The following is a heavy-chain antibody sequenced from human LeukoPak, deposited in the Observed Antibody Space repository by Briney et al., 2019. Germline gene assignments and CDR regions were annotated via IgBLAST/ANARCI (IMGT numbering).Heavy chain of an antibody. D-gene: IGHD1-20*01. CDR1: GFTFRTYG. CDR2: ISGSGDTT. J-gene: IGHJ4*02. CDR3: FFPGVTGKVY. V-gene: IGHV3-23*01. Sequence: GGSLRLSCTSSGFTFRTYGMNWVRQAPGKGLEWVSAISGSGDTTSDADSVKGRFTISRDNSMNTLYLQMNSLRAEDTAVYYCFFPGVTGKVYWGQGTLVTVSS.